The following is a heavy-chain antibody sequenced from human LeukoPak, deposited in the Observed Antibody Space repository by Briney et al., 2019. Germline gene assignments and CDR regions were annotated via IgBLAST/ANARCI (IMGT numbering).Heavy chain of an antibody. CDR2: INPSGGST. V-gene: IGHV1-46*01. J-gene: IGHJ6*02. CDR3: ARRSGDYFHGMDV. Sequence: ASVKVSCKASGYSFTNYYIHCVRQAPGQGLEWMGIINPSGGSTTYAQKFQGRVTMTRDTSTSTVYMELSSLRSEDTAVYYCARRSGDYFHGMDVWGQGTTVTVSS. D-gene: IGHD2-21*02. CDR1: GYSFTNYY.